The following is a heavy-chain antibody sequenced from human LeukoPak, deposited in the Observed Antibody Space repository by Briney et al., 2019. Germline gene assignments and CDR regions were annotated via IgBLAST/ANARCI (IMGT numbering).Heavy chain of an antibody. V-gene: IGHV3-21*01. CDR1: GFTFSSYS. CDR3: AKGYIIAGRQWYLDL. Sequence: GGSLRLSCAASGFTFSSYSMNWVRQAPGKGLEWVSSINWNTNKIGYADSVKGRFIISRDNAKDSLYLQMNSLRAEDATVYYCAKGYIIAGRQWYLDLWGRGTLVGVSS. CDR2: INWNTNKI. D-gene: IGHD6-13*01. J-gene: IGHJ2*01.